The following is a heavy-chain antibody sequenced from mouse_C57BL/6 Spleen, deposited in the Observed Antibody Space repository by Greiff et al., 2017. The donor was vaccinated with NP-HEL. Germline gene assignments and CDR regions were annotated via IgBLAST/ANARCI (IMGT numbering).Heavy chain of an antibody. V-gene: IGHV1-81*01. CDR1: GYTFTSYG. CDR3: ARGGYYGSSYYFDY. D-gene: IGHD1-1*01. CDR2: IYPRSGNT. Sequence: VQLQQSGAELARPGASVKLSCKASGYTFTSYGISWVKQRTGQGLEWIGEIYPRSGNTYYNEKFKGKATLTADKYSSTAYMELRSLTSEDSAVYFCARGGYYGSSYYFDYWGQGTTLTVSS. J-gene: IGHJ2*01.